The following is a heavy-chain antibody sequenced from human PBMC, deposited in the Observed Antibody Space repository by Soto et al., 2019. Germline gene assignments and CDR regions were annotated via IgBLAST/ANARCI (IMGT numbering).Heavy chain of an antibody. D-gene: IGHD3-16*01. Sequence: PSETLSLTCTVSGGSISSYYWSWIRQPPGKGLEWIGYIYYSGSTNYNPSLKSRVTISVDTSKNQFSLKLSSVTAADTAVYYCAERAGRFMIGRSGIFTFWAQETLLPSPQ. J-gene: IGHJ4*02. CDR1: GGSISSYY. CDR3: AERAGRFMIGRSGIFTF. CDR2: IYYSGST. V-gene: IGHV4-59*01.